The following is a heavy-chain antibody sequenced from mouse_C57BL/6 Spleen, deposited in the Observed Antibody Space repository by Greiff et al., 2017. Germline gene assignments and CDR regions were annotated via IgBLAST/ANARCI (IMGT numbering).Heavy chain of an antibody. CDR1: GFTFSDYY. D-gene: IGHD1-1*01. J-gene: IGHJ4*01. CDR2: INYDGSST. CDR3: ARESSYSAMDY. Sequence: EVKVVESEGGLVQPGSSMKLSCTASGFTFSDYYMAWVRQVPEKGLEWVANINYDGSSTYYLDSLKSRFIISRDNAKNILYLQMSSLKSEDTATYYCARESSYSAMDYWGQGTSVTVSS. V-gene: IGHV5-16*01.